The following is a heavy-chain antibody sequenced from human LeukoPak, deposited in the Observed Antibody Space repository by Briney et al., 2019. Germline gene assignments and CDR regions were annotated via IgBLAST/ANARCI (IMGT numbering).Heavy chain of an antibody. CDR2: IKQDGSEK. D-gene: IGHD1-14*01. V-gene: IGHV3-7*01. Sequence: GGSLRLSCAASGFTVSSNYMSWVRQAPGKGLEWVANIKQDGSEKYYVDSVKGRFTISRDNAKNSLYLQMNSLRAEDTAVYYCARRTPDPYWGQGTLVTVSS. CDR1: GFTVSSNY. CDR3: ARRTPDPY. J-gene: IGHJ4*02.